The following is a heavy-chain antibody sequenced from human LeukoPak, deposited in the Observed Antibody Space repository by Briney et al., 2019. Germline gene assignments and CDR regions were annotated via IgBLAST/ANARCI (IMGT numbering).Heavy chain of an antibody. J-gene: IGHJ4*02. D-gene: IGHD6-19*01. Sequence: GGSLRLSCGASEFAFSDFYMTWIRQAPGKGLEWVSYISSSSSYTNYADSVKGRFTISRDNAKNSLYLQMNSLRAEDTAVYYCARTNLGSGWRFDYWGQGTLVTVSS. CDR2: ISSSSSYT. V-gene: IGHV3-11*06. CDR1: EFAFSDFY. CDR3: ARTNLGSGWRFDY.